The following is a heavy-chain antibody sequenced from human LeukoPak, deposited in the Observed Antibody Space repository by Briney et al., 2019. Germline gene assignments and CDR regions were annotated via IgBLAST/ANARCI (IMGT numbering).Heavy chain of an antibody. CDR1: GGTFSSYA. CDR3: ARAGDFGVVTEY. CDR2: IIPIFGTA. J-gene: IGHJ4*02. V-gene: IGHV1-69*05. Sequence: SVKVSCKASGGTFSSYAISWVRQAPGQGLEWMGGIIPIFGTANYAQKFQGRVTITTDESTSTAYMELSSLRSEDTAVYYCARAGDFGVVTEYWGQGTLVTVSS. D-gene: IGHD4-23*01.